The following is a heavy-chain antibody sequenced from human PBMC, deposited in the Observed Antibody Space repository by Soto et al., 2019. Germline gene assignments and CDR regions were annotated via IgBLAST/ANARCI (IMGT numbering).Heavy chain of an antibody. CDR2: ISVSGGST. D-gene: IGHD6-19*01. Sequence: GGSLRLSCAASGFTFSSYAMSWVRQAPGKGPEWLSGISVSGGSTFNADSVKGRFTISXXXXXXTXYXQXXXLGAXDTAVYYCSVSSGWSPFWGKGTLVTVSS. J-gene: IGHJ4*02. V-gene: IGHV3-23*01. CDR3: SVSSGWSPF. CDR1: GFTFSSYA.